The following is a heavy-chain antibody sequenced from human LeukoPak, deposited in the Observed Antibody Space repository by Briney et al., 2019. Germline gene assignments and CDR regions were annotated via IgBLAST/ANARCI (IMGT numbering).Heavy chain of an antibody. CDR2: IIPIFGTA. D-gene: IGHD2-2*01. J-gene: IGHJ5*02. CDR3: ARAKVVPAALYWFDP. CDR1: GGTFSSYA. Sequence: SVKVSCKASGGTFSSYAISWVRQAPGQGLEWMGGIIPIFGTANYAQKFQGRVTITADESTSTAYMELSSLRSDDTAVYYCARAKVVPAALYWFDPWGQGTLVTVSS. V-gene: IGHV1-69*13.